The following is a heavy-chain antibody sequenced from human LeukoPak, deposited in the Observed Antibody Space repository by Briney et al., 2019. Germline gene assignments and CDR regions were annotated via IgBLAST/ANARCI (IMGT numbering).Heavy chain of an antibody. CDR2: IIPIFGTA. Sequence: ASVKVSCKASGGTFSSYAISWVRQAPGQGLEWMGGIIPIFGTANYAQKFQGRVTITADESTSTAYMELSSLRSEDTAVYYCARAGSPVVPASFNSDWFYPWGQGTLVTVSS. CDR1: GGTFSSYA. V-gene: IGHV1-69*13. CDR3: ARAGSPVVPASFNSDWFYP. J-gene: IGHJ5*02. D-gene: IGHD2-2*01.